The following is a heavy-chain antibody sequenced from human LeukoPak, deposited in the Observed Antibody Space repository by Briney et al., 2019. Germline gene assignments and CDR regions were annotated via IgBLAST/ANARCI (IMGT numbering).Heavy chain of an antibody. D-gene: IGHD3-10*01. J-gene: IGHJ4*02. CDR3: ARRRYGSGKVNTFDY. CDR2: INHSGST. V-gene: IGHV4-34*01. CDR1: GGSFSGYY. Sequence: SEILSLTCAVYGGSFSGYYWSWIRQPPGKGLEWIGEINHSGSTNYNPSLKSRVTISVDTSKNQFSLKLSSVTAADTAVYYRARRRYGSGKVNTFDYWGQGTLVTVSS.